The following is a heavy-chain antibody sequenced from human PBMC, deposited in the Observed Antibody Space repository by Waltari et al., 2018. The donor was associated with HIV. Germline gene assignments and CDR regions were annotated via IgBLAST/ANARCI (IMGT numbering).Heavy chain of an antibody. J-gene: IGHJ6*02. D-gene: IGHD3-10*01. V-gene: IGHV3-11*01. CDR3: ATGGGQFRFGVAKRTYGMDV. CDR1: GFTFSDYY. Sequence: QVQLVESGGGLVKPGGSLRLSCAASGFTFSDYYMSCIRQAPGKGLEWVSYISSSGSTIYYADSVKGRFTISRDNAKNSLYLQMSSLRAEDTAVYYCATGGGQFRFGVAKRTYGMDVWGQGTTVTVSS. CDR2: ISSSGSTI.